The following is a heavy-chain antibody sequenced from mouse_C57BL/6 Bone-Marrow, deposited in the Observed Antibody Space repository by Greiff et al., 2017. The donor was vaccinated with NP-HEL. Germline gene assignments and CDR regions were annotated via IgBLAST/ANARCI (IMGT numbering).Heavy chain of an antibody. Sequence: VQLQESGPGLVAPSQSLSIPCTVSGFSLTSYAISWVRQPPGKGLEWLGVIWTGGGTNYNSALKSRLSISKDNSKSQVFIKMNSLQTDDTARYYCARNEDSSGYVYYFDYWGQGTTLTVSS. CDR3: ARNEDSSGYVYYFDY. D-gene: IGHD3-2*02. CDR2: IWTGGGT. V-gene: IGHV2-9-1*01. J-gene: IGHJ2*01. CDR1: GFSLTSYA.